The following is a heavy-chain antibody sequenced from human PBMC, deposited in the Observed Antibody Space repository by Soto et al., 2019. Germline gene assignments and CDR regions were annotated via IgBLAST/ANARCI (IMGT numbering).Heavy chain of an antibody. V-gene: IGHV3-21*01. Sequence: GGSLRLSCAASGFTVSSYSMNWVRQAPGKGLEWVSSISSSSGYIYYADSVKGRFTISRDNAKNSLYLQMNSLRAEDTAVYYCASATHRPFDYWDIVVVPAWGVGMDVWGQGTTVTVSS. CDR3: ASATHRPFDYWDIVVVPAWGVGMDV. CDR1: GFTVSSYS. CDR2: ISSSSGYI. D-gene: IGHD2-2*01. J-gene: IGHJ6*02.